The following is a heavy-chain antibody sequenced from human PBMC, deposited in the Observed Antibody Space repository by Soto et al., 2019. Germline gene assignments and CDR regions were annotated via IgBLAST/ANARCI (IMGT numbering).Heavy chain of an antibody. CDR3: ARDASYYSLWSGYYPSRNGMDV. Sequence: QVQVVESGGGVVQPGRSLRLSCAASGFTFSSFGMHWVRQAPGKGLEWVSLIWYDGSKKSYVDSVKGRFTISRDNSRNTVYLQMTSLRADDTAVYYCARDASYYSLWSGYYPSRNGMDVWGQGTTVTVSS. V-gene: IGHV3-33*01. CDR1: GFTFSSFG. CDR2: IWYDGSKK. D-gene: IGHD3-3*01. J-gene: IGHJ6*02.